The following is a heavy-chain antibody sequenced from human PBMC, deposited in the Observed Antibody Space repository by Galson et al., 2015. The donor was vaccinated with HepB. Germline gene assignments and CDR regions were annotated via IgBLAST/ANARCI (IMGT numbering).Heavy chain of an antibody. Sequence: SLRLSCAASGFTFSSYAMHWVRQAPGKGLEWVAVISYDGSNKYYADSVKGRFTISRDNSKNTLYLQMNSLRAEDTAVYYCARERWGDFGRYFDWPSSDAFDIWGQGTMVTVSS. CDR1: GFTFSSYA. D-gene: IGHD3-9*01. V-gene: IGHV3-30*04. CDR2: ISYDGSNK. J-gene: IGHJ3*02. CDR3: ARERWGDFGRYFDWPSSDAFDI.